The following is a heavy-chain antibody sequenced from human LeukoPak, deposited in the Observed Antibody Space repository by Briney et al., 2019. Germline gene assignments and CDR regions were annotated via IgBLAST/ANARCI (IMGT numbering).Heavy chain of an antibody. CDR1: GFTFSSYW. D-gene: IGHD3-10*01. Sequence: GGSLRLSCVASGFTFSSYWMSWVRQAPGKGLEWVANIKQDGSEKYYVDSVKGRFTISRDNAKNSLYLQMNSLRAEDTAVYYCARYESGSYYYYFDYWGQGTLVTVSS. J-gene: IGHJ4*02. CDR2: IKQDGSEK. V-gene: IGHV3-7*01. CDR3: ARYESGSYYYYFDY.